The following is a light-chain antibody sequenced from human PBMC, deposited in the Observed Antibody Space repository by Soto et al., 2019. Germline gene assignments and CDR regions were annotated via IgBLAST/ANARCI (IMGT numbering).Light chain of an antibody. CDR1: HPVSSSY. J-gene: IGKJ1*01. CDR2: SAS. V-gene: IGKV3-20*01. Sequence: ELVLTHSPGTLSLSPGERATRSCRVGHPVSSSYLAWYQQKPGQAPRLLIYSASSRAPGVPTRFSGSGSGADYTLTISRLEPEDSAVYYCQQYGYSFWTFGQGTKVDIK. CDR3: QQYGYSFWT.